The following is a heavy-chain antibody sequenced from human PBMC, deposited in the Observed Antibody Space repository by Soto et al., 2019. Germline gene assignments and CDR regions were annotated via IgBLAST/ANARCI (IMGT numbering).Heavy chain of an antibody. CDR1: GGSISSSSYY. V-gene: IGHV4-39*01. D-gene: IGHD3-3*01. J-gene: IGHJ4*02. CDR2: IYYSGST. CDR3: ARNKRTIFGVAPDY. Sequence: LETLSLTCTVSGGSISSSSYYWGWIRQPPGKGLEWIGSIYYSGSTYYNPSLKSRVTISVDTSKNQFSLKLSSVTAADTAVYYCARNKRTIFGVAPDYWGQGNLVTVSS.